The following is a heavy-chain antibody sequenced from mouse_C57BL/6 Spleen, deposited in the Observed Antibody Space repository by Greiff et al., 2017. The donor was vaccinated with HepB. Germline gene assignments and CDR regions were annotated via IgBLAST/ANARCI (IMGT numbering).Heavy chain of an antibody. J-gene: IGHJ2*01. CDR2: ISSGGSYT. V-gene: IGHV5-6*02. CDR3: ARGNWDGAYYFDY. Sequence: EVKLVESGGDLVKPGGSLKLSCAASGFTFSSYGMSWVRQTPDKRLEWVATISSGGSYTYYPDSVKGRFTISRDNAKNTLYLQMSSLKSEDTAMYYCARGNWDGAYYFDYWGQGTTLTVSS. CDR1: GFTFSSYG. D-gene: IGHD4-1*01.